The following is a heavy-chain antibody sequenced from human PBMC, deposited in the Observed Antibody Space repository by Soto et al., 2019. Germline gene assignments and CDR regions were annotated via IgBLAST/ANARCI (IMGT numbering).Heavy chain of an antibody. CDR2: ISSSSSYI. CDR3: ARDEGNGVTIFGVVIPVSPSGMDV. CDR1: GFTFSSYS. Sequence: GGSLRLSCAASGFTFSSYSMNWVRQAPGKGLEWVSSISSSSSYIYYADSVKGRFTISRDNAKNSLYLQMNSLRAEDTAVYYCARDEGNGVTIFGVVIPVSPSGMDVWGQGTTVTLSS. D-gene: IGHD3-3*01. V-gene: IGHV3-21*01. J-gene: IGHJ6*02.